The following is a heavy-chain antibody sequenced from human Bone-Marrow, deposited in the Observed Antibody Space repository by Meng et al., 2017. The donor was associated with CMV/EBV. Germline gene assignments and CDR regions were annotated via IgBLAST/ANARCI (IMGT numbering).Heavy chain of an antibody. Sequence: SVKVSCKASGFTFTSSAVQWVRQARGQRLEWIGWIVVGSGNTNYAQKFQERVTITRDMSTSTAYMELSSLRSEDTAVYYCAAPVGATITASDAFDIWGQGTMVTVSS. V-gene: IGHV1-58*01. CDR3: AAPVGATITASDAFDI. J-gene: IGHJ3*02. D-gene: IGHD1-26*01. CDR1: GFTFTSSA. CDR2: IVVGSGNT.